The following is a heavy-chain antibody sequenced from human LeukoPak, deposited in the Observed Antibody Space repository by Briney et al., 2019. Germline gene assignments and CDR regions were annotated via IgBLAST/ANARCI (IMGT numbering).Heavy chain of an antibody. J-gene: IGHJ4*02. V-gene: IGHV4-59*01. D-gene: IGHD6-13*01. CDR2: MYYNGNT. CDR1: GGSISGYY. CDR3: ARGGPNSRLFDY. Sequence: PSETLSLTCTVSGGSISGYYWTWIRQPPGKGLEWIGYMYYNGNTNYNPSLKSRVTISVDTSKNQFSLKLSSVTAADTAVYYCARGGPNSRLFDYWGQGTLVTVSS.